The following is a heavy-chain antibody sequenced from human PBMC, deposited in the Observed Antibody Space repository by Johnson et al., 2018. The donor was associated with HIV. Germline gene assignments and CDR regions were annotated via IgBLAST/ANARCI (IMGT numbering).Heavy chain of an antibody. J-gene: IGHJ3*02. CDR1: GFTFSSYA. Sequence: VQLVESGGGVVQPGRSLRLSCAASGFTFSSYAMHWVRQAPGKGLEYVSAISSNGGSTYYANSVQGRFTLSRDNSKNTLYLQMGSPRAEDMAVYYCAKVAVATAAGGVPLDIWGPGTMVTVSA. D-gene: IGHD6-13*01. V-gene: IGHV3-64*01. CDR3: AKVAVATAAGGVPLDI. CDR2: ISSNGGST.